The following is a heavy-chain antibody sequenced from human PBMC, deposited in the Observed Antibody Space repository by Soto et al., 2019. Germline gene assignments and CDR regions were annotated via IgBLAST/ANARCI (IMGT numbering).Heavy chain of an antibody. CDR2: INPSGGST. CDR1: GYTFTSYY. CDR3: ARDLLSAKLDSSGYYCSY. J-gene: IGHJ4*02. Sequence: QVQLVQSGAEVKKPGASVKVSCKASGYTFTSYYMHWVRQAPGQGLEWMGIINPSGGSTSYAQKFRGGVALTRDTSTSTVYMELSSLRSEDTAVYYCARDLLSAKLDSSGYYCSYWGQGTLVTVS. V-gene: IGHV1-46*01. D-gene: IGHD3-22*01.